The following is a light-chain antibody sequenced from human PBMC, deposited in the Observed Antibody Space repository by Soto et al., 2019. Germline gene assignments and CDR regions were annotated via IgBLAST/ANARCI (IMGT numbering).Light chain of an antibody. J-gene: IGKJ1*01. Sequence: ESGLRQSPGSVSLSPGQRATLSCRASQSVDTTFFAWYQKKPGQAPRLLIYGASKRATGIPDRFSGSGSGTDFTLIISRLEPEDFAVYYCQQYMSSVTFGQGTKVEIK. CDR2: GAS. V-gene: IGKV3-20*01. CDR1: QSVDTTF. CDR3: QQYMSSVT.